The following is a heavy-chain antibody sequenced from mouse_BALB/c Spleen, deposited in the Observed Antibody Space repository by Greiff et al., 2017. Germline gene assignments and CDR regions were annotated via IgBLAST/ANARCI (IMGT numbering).Heavy chain of an antibody. J-gene: IGHJ3*01. V-gene: IGHV2-6-7*01. Sequence: VQLQESGPGLVAPSQSLSITCTVSGFSLTGYGVNWVRQPPGKGLEWLGMIWGDGSTDYNSALKSRLSISKDNSKSQVFLKMNSLKTDDTARYYCARDGYGPIAYWGQGTLVTVSA. CDR3: ARDGYGPIAY. CDR2: IWGDGST. D-gene: IGHD1-1*02. CDR1: GFSLTGYG.